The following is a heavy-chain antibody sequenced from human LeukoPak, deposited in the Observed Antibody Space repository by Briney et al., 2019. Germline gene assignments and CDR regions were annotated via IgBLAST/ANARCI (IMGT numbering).Heavy chain of an antibody. Sequence: GGSLRLSCAASGFTFSSYAMSWVCQAPGKGLEWVSAISGSGGSTYYADSVKGRFTISRDNSKNTLYLQMNSLRAEDTAVYYCAKKEAYYYGSGSDYFDYWGQGTLVTVSS. CDR2: ISGSGGST. CDR1: GFTFSSYA. J-gene: IGHJ4*02. D-gene: IGHD3-10*01. CDR3: AKKEAYYYGSGSDYFDY. V-gene: IGHV3-23*01.